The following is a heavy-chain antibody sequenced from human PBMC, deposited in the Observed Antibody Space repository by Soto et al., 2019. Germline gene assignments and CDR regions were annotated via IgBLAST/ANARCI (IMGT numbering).Heavy chain of an antibody. CDR3: VRVLAGASNAFDV. CDR1: GFSFSDHY. Sequence: EVQVVESGGGLVQPGGSLRLSCVGSGFSFSDHYMDWVRQAPGKGLEWVGRSRHRPKKYTTEYAASVKGRFIISRDDSKNSLYLQMNSLKTEDTAVYYCVRVLAGASNAFDVWGQGTMVTVSS. V-gene: IGHV3-72*01. CDR2: SRHRPKKYTT. J-gene: IGHJ3*01. D-gene: IGHD3-3*02.